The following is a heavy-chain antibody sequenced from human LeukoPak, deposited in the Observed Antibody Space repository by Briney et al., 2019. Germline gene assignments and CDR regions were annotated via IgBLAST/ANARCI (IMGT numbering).Heavy chain of an antibody. CDR3: ARDHRYYDILTGSPRGGGAFDI. D-gene: IGHD3-9*01. CDR2: IYYSGSA. CDR1: GGSISSGGYY. Sequence: SQTLSLTCTVSGGSISSGGYYWSWIRQHPGKGLEWIGYIYYSGSAFYNPSLKSRVTISVDTSKNQFSLKPSSVTAADTAVYYCARDHRYYDILTGSPRGGGAFDIWGQGTMVTVSS. V-gene: IGHV4-31*03. J-gene: IGHJ3*02.